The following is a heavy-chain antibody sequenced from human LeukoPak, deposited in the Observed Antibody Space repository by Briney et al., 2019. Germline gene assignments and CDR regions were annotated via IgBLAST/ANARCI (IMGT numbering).Heavy chain of an antibody. J-gene: IGHJ3*02. Sequence: PSETLSLTCTVSGGSISSSSYYWGWIRQPPGKGLEWIGSIYYSGSTYYNPSLKSRVTISVDTSKSQFSLKLSSVTAADTAVYYCARDQSGSSYKNAFDIWGQGTMVTVSS. D-gene: IGHD1-26*01. CDR1: GGSISSSSYY. CDR3: ARDQSGSSYKNAFDI. V-gene: IGHV4-39*07. CDR2: IYYSGST.